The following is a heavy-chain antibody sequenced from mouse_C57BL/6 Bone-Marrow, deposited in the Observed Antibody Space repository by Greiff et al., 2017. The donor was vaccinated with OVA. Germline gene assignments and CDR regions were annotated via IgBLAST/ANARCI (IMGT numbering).Heavy chain of an antibody. D-gene: IGHD4-1*01. CDR1: GFTFSSYA. J-gene: IGHJ2*01. CDR3: ARGLGRPFDY. V-gene: IGHV5-4*01. Sequence: EVQGVESGGGLVKPGGSLKLSCAASGFTFSSYAMSWVRQTPEKRLEWVATISDGGSYTYYPDNVKGRFTISRDNAKNNLYLQMSHLKSEDTAMYYCARGLGRPFDYWGQGTTLTVSS. CDR2: ISDGGSYT.